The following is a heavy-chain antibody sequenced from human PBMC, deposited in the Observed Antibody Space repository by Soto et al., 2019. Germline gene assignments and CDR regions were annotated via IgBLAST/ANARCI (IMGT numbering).Heavy chain of an antibody. J-gene: IGHJ5*02. CDR1: GDSVSSGDYY. CDR3: ARVPIDTYMIYWSDP. Sequence: SETLSLTCTVSGDSVSSGDYYWTWIRQPPGKGLEWVGHIYFSGRTNYIPSLESRVTISLDTSKSQFSLKLTSVTAADTAVYYCARVPIDTYMIYWSDPWGQGTLVTVSS. CDR2: IYFSGRT. D-gene: IGHD3-16*01. V-gene: IGHV4-61*08.